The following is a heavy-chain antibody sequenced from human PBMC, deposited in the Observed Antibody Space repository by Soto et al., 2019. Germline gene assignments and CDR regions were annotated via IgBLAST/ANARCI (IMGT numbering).Heavy chain of an antibody. J-gene: IGHJ4*02. D-gene: IGHD6-13*01. CDR2: ISYDGSNK. CDR1: GFTFSSYG. V-gene: IGHV3-30*18. CDR3: AKGWQQLVSGPATFDY. Sequence: GGSLRLSCAASGFTFSSYGMHWVRQAPGKGLEWVAVISYDGSNKYYADSVKGRFTISRDNSENTLYLQMNSLRAEDTAVYYCAKGWQQLVSGPATFDYWGQGTLVTVSS.